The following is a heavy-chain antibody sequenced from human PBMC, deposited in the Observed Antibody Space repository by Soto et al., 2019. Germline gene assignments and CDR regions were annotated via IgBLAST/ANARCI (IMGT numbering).Heavy chain of an antibody. CDR2: INYSGST. Sequence: PSETLSLTCTVSGGSISSSSYYWGWIRQPPGKGQEWIGSINYSGSTYYNPSLKSRVTISVDTSKNQFSLKLSSVTAADTAVYYCARRVIGKSVVPAANGNWCDPWGQGTLVTVSS. D-gene: IGHD2-2*01. V-gene: IGHV4-39*01. J-gene: IGHJ5*02. CDR1: GGSISSSSYY. CDR3: ARRVIGKSVVPAANGNWCDP.